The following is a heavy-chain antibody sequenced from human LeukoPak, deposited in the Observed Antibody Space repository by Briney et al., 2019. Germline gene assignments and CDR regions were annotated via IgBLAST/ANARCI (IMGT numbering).Heavy chain of an antibody. CDR3: ARGNPAPTLRYFDPYYGMDV. J-gene: IGHJ6*02. CDR2: MNPNSGNT. D-gene: IGHD3-9*01. Sequence: AASVKVSCKASGYTFTSYDINWVRQATGQGLEWMGWMNPNSGNTGYAQKFQGRVTMTRNTSISTAYMELSSLRSEDTAVYYCARGNPAPTLRYFDPYYGMDVWGQGTTVTVSS. V-gene: IGHV1-8*01. CDR1: GYTFTSYD.